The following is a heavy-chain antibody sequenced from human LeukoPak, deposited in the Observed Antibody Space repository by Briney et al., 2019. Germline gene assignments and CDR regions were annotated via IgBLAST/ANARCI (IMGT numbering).Heavy chain of an antibody. Sequence: SETLSLTCTVSGGSISSYYWSWIRQPPGKGLEWIGYIYYSGSTNYNPSLKSRVTISVDTSQNQFSLKLSSVTASDTAMYYCARHLYESRGQASFDYWGQGTLVTVSS. V-gene: IGHV4-59*08. D-gene: IGHD3-22*01. CDR1: GGSISSYY. CDR3: ARHLYESRGQASFDY. CDR2: IYYSGST. J-gene: IGHJ4*02.